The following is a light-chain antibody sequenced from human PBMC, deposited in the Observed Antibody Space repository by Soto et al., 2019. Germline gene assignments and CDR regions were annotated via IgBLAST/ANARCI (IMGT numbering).Light chain of an antibody. J-gene: IGKJ1*01. CDR1: QSVSSN. CDR2: GAA. V-gene: IGKV3-15*01. CDR3: QQYSNWPPTT. Sequence: ERVMTQSRATLSVSPGQRATLYCRASQSVSSNLAWYQKKTGQAPRLVXYGAATRATGSPARCGRGGSWAKLTLTISSLQYEDVAVYYCQQYSNWPPTTFGQGTNVEIK.